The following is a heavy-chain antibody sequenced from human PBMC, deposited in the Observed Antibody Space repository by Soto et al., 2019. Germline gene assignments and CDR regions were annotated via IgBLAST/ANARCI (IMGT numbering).Heavy chain of an antibody. V-gene: IGHV4-4*02. CDR1: GDSISNNKW. CDR3: ARVEMATIKGNAFDI. J-gene: IGHJ3*02. CDR2: IYYSGST. D-gene: IGHD5-12*01. Sequence: SETLSLTCSVSGDSISNNKWWSWVRQPPGKGLEWIGYIYYSGSTNYNPSLKSRVTISVDTSKNQFSLKLSSVTAADTAVYYCARVEMATIKGNAFDIWGQGTMVTVSS.